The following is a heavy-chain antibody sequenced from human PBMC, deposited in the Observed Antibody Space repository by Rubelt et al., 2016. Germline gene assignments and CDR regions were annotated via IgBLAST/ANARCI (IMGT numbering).Heavy chain of an antibody. CDR3: ARADYYDSSTYNWFDP. Sequence: QVQLQESGPGLVKPSETLSLTCTVSGGSISSYYWSWIRQPPGKGLEWIGEINHSGSTNYNPSLKSRVTISVDPSKNQFSLKLSSVTAADTAVYYCARADYYDSSTYNWFDPWGQGTLVTVSS. V-gene: IGHV4-59*12. D-gene: IGHD3-22*01. J-gene: IGHJ5*02. CDR1: GGSISSYY. CDR2: INHSGST.